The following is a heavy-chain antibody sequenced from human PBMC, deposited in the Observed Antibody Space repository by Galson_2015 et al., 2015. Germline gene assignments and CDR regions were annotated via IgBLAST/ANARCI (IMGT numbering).Heavy chain of an antibody. J-gene: IGHJ4*02. CDR2: IYPGDSDT. CDR1: GYSFASYW. D-gene: IGHD2-15*01. V-gene: IGHV5-51*01. Sequence: QSGAEVKKPGESLKISCKGSGYSFASYWIGWVRQMPGKGLEWMGIIYPGDSDTRYSPSFQGQVTISGDKSISTAYLQWGSLKASDTAMYYCTRLVGAAAARRVEYWGQGTLVIVSS. CDR3: TRLVGAAAARRVEY.